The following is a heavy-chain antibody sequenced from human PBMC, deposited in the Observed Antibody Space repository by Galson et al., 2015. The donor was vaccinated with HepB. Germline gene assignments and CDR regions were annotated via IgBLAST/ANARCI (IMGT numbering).Heavy chain of an antibody. CDR2: INPNSGGT. V-gene: IGHV1-2*02. J-gene: IGHJ4*02. D-gene: IGHD2-2*01. CDR3: ARGEVVVVPAADFDY. Sequence: SVKVSCKASGYTFTGYYMHWVRQAPGQGLEWMGWINPNSGGTNYAQKFQGRVTMTRDTSISTAYMELSRLRSDDTAVYYCARGEVVVVPAADFDYWGQGTLVTVPS. CDR1: GYTFTGYY.